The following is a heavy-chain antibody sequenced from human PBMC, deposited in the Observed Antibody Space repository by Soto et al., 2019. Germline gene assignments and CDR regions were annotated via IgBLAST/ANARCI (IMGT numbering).Heavy chain of an antibody. V-gene: IGHV4-61*01. Sequence: SETLSLPCPVSGCSVSSGSYYWNWIRRPPGKGLEWIGYIYYSGSTNYSPSLKSRVTMSLDTSKNQFSLKLSSVTAADTAVYYCARSIAARHFDYWGQGTLVTVSS. CDR3: ARSIAARHFDY. D-gene: IGHD6-6*01. J-gene: IGHJ4*02. CDR2: IYYSGST. CDR1: GCSVSSGSYY.